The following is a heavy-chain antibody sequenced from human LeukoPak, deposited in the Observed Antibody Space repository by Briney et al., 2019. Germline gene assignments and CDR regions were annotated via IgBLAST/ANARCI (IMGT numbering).Heavy chain of an antibody. CDR2: FNPEDSET. J-gene: IGHJ6*02. CDR1: GYTLTELS. V-gene: IGHV1-24*01. Sequence: ASVKVSCKVSGYTLTELSMHWVRQAPGKGLEWMGGFNPEDSETIYAEKFQGRVSMTEDTSTDTAYMELSSLRSEDTAVYYCATVGVPLGFEEPRMDVWGQGTTVTVSS. CDR3: ATVGVPLGFEEPRMDV. D-gene: IGHD3-10*01.